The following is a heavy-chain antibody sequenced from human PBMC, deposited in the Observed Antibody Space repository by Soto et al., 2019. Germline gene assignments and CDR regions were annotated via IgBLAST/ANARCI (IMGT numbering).Heavy chain of an antibody. J-gene: IGHJ3*02. V-gene: IGHV4-30-4*01. Sequence: PSETLSLTCTVSGGSISSGDYYWSWIRQPPGKGLEWIGYIYYSGSTYYNPSLKSRVTISVDTSKNQFSLKLSSVTAADTAVYYCARRYCSGGSDSRILLCAFDIWGQGTMVTVSS. D-gene: IGHD2-15*01. CDR3: ARRYCSGGSDSRILLCAFDI. CDR2: IYYSGST. CDR1: GGSISSGDYY.